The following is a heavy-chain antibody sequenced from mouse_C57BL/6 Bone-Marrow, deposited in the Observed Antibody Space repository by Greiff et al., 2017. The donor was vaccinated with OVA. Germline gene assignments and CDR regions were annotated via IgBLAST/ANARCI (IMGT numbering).Heavy chain of an antibody. Sequence: EVKVEESEGGLVQPGSSMKLSCTASGFTFSDYYMAWVRQVPEKGLEWVANINYDGSSTYYLDSLKSRFIISRDNAKNILYLQMSSLKSEDTATYYCARVGTTVVSYWYFDVWGTGTTVTVSS. D-gene: IGHD1-1*01. J-gene: IGHJ1*03. V-gene: IGHV5-16*01. CDR2: INYDGSST. CDR3: ARVGTTVVSYWYFDV. CDR1: GFTFSDYY.